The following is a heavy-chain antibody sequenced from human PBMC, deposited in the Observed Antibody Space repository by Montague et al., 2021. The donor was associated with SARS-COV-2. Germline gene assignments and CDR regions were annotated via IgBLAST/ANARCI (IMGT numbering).Heavy chain of an antibody. CDR3: ARHKRVVEREPLGGMDV. D-gene: IGHD1-26*01. J-gene: IGHJ6*02. V-gene: IGHV4-39*01. Sequence: SETLSLTCTVSGGSISSSSYYWCWVRQPPGKGLEWIGKIYYTGRASYKSSLASRVTISEDTSQNRFSLRLRSVTAADTAVYYCARHKRVVEREPLGGMDVWGQGTSVTVSS. CDR2: IYYTGRA. CDR1: GGSISSSSYY.